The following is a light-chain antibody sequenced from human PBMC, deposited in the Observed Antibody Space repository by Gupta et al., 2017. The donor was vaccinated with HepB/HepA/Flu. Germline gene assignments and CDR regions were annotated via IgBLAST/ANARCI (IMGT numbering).Light chain of an antibody. Sequence: DIVLTQSPLSLPVTPGEPASISCRSSQSLLHSNGYNYLDWYLQKPGQSPQLLIYLGSNRASGVPDRFSGSGSGTDFTLKSRRVEAEDVGVYYCMQALKTWTFGQGTKVEIK. J-gene: IGKJ1*01. CDR3: MQALKTWT. V-gene: IGKV2-28*01. CDR2: LGS. CDR1: QSLLHSNGYNY.